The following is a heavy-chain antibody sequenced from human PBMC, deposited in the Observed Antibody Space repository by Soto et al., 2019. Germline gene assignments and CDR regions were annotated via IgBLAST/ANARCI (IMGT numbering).Heavy chain of an antibody. V-gene: IGHV4-34*01. Sequence: QVQLQQWGAGLLKPSETLSITCAVYGGSFSGYYWSWIRQPPGKGLEWIGEINHSGSTNYNPSLKSRVTISVDTSKNQFSLKLSSVTAADTAVYYCARTQAAWSAFDIWGQGTMVTVSS. J-gene: IGHJ3*02. CDR2: INHSGST. CDR1: GGSFSGYY. CDR3: ARTQAAWSAFDI. D-gene: IGHD6-13*01.